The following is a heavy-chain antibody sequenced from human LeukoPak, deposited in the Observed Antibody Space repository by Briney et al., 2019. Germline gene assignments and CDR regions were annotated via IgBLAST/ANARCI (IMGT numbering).Heavy chain of an antibody. Sequence: SETLSLTCTVSGGSINSSSYYWGWIRQPPGTGLEWIGSIYYSGSSYYNPSLKSRVTISVDTSKNQFSLKLNSVTAADTAVYYCASPSRDYFYYMDVWGKGTTVTVSS. V-gene: IGHV4-39*07. D-gene: IGHD6-6*01. CDR3: ASPSRDYFYYMDV. J-gene: IGHJ6*03. CDR2: IYYSGSS. CDR1: GGSINSSSYY.